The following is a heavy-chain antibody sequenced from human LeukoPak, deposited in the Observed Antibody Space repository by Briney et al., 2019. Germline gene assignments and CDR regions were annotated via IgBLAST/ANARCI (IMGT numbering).Heavy chain of an antibody. V-gene: IGHV3-30*04. CDR2: ISYDGSNK. Sequence: GGSLRLSCAASGFTFSSYAMHWVRQAPGKGLEWVAVISYDGSNKYYADSVKGRFTISRDNSKNTLYLQMNSLRAEDTAVYYCARGCRASSCRGYFDYWGQGTLVTVSS. CDR1: GFTFSSYA. D-gene: IGHD2-15*01. J-gene: IGHJ4*02. CDR3: ARGCRASSCRGYFDY.